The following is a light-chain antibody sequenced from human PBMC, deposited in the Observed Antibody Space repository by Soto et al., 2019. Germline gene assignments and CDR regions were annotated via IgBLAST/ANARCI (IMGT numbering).Light chain of an antibody. Sequence: QPVLTQSSSASASLGSSVKLTCTLSSGHSSYIIAWHQQQPGKAPRYLMKLEGSGSYNTGSGVPDRFSGSSSGADRYLTISNLPFEDEADYYCETWVSNTYVFGTGTKVTVL. V-gene: IGLV4-60*02. CDR3: ETWVSNTYV. CDR1: SGHSSYI. CDR2: LEGSGSY. J-gene: IGLJ1*01.